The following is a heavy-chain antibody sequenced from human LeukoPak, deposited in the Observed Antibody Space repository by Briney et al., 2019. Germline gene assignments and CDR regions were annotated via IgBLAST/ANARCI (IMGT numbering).Heavy chain of an antibody. CDR2: IYTGGST. CDR1: GFTVSSNY. J-gene: IGHJ6*03. V-gene: IGHV3-53*01. Sequence: GGSLRLSCAASGFTVSSNYMSWVRQAPGKGLEWVSVIYTGGSTYYADSVKGRFTISRDNSKNTLYLQMNSLRAEDTAVYYCASAKNYYYYMDVWGEGTTVTVSS. CDR3: ASAKNYYYYMDV.